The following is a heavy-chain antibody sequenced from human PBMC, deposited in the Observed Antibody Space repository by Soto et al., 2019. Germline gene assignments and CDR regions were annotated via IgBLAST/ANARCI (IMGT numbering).Heavy chain of an antibody. CDR3: ARRRYSGSYFDY. J-gene: IGHJ4*02. D-gene: IGHD1-26*01. CDR2: IYWDDDK. CDR1: GFSLSTSGVG. V-gene: IGHV2-5*02. Sequence: SGPTLVNPTQTLTLTCTFSGFSLSTSGVGVGWIRQPPGKALEWLVLIYWDDDKRYSPSLKSWLTITKDTSKNQVVLTMTNMDPVDTGTYYCARRRYSGSYFDYWGQGTLVTVSS.